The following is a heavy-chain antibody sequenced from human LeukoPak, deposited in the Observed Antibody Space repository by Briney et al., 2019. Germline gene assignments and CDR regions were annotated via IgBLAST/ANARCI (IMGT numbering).Heavy chain of an antibody. V-gene: IGHV1-69*02. CDR1: GYTFTSYY. CDR3: ARSGWDDAFDI. D-gene: IGHD6-25*01. Sequence: SVKVSCMASGYTFTSYYMHWVRQAPGQGLEWMGRIIPILGIANYAQKFQGRVTITADKSTSTAYMELSSLRSEDTAVYYCARSGWDDAFDIWGQGTMVTVSS. CDR2: IIPILGIA. J-gene: IGHJ3*02.